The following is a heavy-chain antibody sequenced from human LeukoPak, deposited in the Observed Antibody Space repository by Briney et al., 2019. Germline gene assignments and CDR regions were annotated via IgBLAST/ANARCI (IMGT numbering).Heavy chain of an antibody. CDR3: ARDYRGDTAMVIGY. D-gene: IGHD5-18*01. Sequence: GGSLRLSCAASGFTFSSYSRNWVRQAPGKGLEWVSSISSSSSYIYYADSVKGRFTISRDNAKNSLYLQMNSLRAEDTAVYYCARDYRGDTAMVIGYWGQGTLVTVSS. J-gene: IGHJ4*02. CDR1: GFTFSSYS. V-gene: IGHV3-21*01. CDR2: ISSSSSYI.